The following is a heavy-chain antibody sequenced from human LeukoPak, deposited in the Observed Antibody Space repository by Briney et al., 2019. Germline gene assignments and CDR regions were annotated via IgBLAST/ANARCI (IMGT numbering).Heavy chain of an antibody. CDR1: GGTFSSYA. J-gene: IGHJ4*02. V-gene: IGHV1-69*05. D-gene: IGHD3-3*01. Sequence: ASVKVSCKASGGTFSSYAISWVRQAPGQGLEWMGGIIPIFGTANYAQKLQGRVTMTRDMSTSTVYMELSSLRSEDTAVYYCARDFTYYDFWSGYFDYWGQGTLVTVSS. CDR3: ARDFTYYDFWSGYFDY. CDR2: IIPIFGTA.